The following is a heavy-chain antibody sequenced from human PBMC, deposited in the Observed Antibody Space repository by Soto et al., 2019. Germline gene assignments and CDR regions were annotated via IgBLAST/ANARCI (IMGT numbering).Heavy chain of an antibody. V-gene: IGHV4-30-4*01. Sequence: SETLSLTCTVSVDSISSGDYYWSWIRQPPGKGLEWIGCIYYSGNTYYNPSLKRRFSISVDTSKNQFSLQLSSVTVADTAVYYCARVPWQWLGGYAFDIWGQGTMVTVSS. J-gene: IGHJ3*02. CDR1: VDSISSGDYY. CDR2: IYYSGNT. D-gene: IGHD6-19*01. CDR3: ARVPWQWLGGYAFDI.